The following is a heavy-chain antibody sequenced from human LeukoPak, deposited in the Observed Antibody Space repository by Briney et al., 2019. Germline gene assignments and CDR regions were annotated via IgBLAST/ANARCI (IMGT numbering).Heavy chain of an antibody. CDR3: AAGYYFGDY. CDR1: GFTFSSYG. CDR2: ISHDGSNK. Sequence: GGSLRLSCAASGFTFSSYGMHWGRQAPGKGLEWVATISHDGSNKYYADSVKGRFTISRDNSKNTLYLQMNSLRAEYTAVYCGAAGYYFGDYWGQGTLVTVSS. J-gene: IGHJ4*02. V-gene: IGHV3-30*03. D-gene: IGHD3-22*01.